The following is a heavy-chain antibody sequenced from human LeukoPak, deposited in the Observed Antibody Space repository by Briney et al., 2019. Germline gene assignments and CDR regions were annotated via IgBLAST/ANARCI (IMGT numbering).Heavy chain of an antibody. CDR2: ISGSGGST. CDR1: GFTFSSYA. CDR3: AKDLCSGGSCSDLDY. J-gene: IGHJ4*02. Sequence: GGSLRLSCAASGFTFSSYAMSWVRQAPGKGLEWVSAISGSGGSTYYADSVKGRFTISRDNSKNTLYLQMNSLRAEDTAVYYCAKDLCSGGSCSDLDYWGQGTLVTVSS. D-gene: IGHD2-15*01. V-gene: IGHV3-23*01.